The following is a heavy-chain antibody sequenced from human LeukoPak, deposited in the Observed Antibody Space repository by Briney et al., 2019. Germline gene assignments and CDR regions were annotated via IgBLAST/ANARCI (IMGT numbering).Heavy chain of an antibody. D-gene: IGHD7-27*01. J-gene: IGHJ4*02. CDR1: GFTFSSYE. CDR2: ISSSGGTR. V-gene: IGHV3-48*03. CDR3: ARTKLGIPDY. Sequence: GGSLRLSCAASGFTFSSYEMNWVRQAPGKGLEWVSYISSSGGTRYYADSVKGRFTISRDNAKNSLYLQMNSLRAEDTAVYYCARTKLGIPDYWGQGTLVTVSS.